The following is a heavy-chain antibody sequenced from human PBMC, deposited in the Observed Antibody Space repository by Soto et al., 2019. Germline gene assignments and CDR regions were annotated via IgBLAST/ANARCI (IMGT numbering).Heavy chain of an antibody. J-gene: IGHJ3*02. Sequence: GGSLILSCAASGFTFSSYSMNWVRQAPGKGLEWVSSISSSSSYIYYADSVKGRFTISRDNAKNSLYLQMNSLRAEDTAVYYCARDGDYVWGSYRWSDAFDIWGQGTMVTVSS. V-gene: IGHV3-21*01. CDR2: ISSSSSYI. CDR3: ARDGDYVWGSYRWSDAFDI. CDR1: GFTFSSYS. D-gene: IGHD3-16*02.